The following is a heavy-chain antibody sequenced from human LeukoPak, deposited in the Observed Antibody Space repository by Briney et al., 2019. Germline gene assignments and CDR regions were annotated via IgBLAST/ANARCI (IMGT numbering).Heavy chain of an antibody. CDR2: INPSGGRT. V-gene: IGHV1-46*02. CDR1: GYTFNSCY. D-gene: IGHD4-17*01. Sequence: GASVKASCKASGYTFNSCYMHWVRQAPGQGLEWMGIINPSGGRTSYAQKFQGRVTMTRDTSTRTIYIELYSLRSDDTAVYYCARGGRDYGDPRFDPWGQGTLVTVSS. J-gene: IGHJ5*02. CDR3: ARGGRDYGDPRFDP.